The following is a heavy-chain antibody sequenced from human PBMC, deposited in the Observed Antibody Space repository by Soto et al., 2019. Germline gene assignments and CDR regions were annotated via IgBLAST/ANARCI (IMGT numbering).Heavy chain of an antibody. CDR3: ASPHPSRSYSWNYFYYYGMDV. V-gene: IGHV1-8*01. CDR1: GYTFTSYD. J-gene: IGHJ6*02. CDR2: MNPNSGNT. D-gene: IGHD1-20*01. Sequence: ASVKVSCKASGYTFTSYDINWVRQATGQGLEWMGWMNPNSGNTGYAQKFQGRVTMTRNTSISTAYMELSSLRSEDTAVYYCASPHPSRSYSWNYFYYYGMDVWGQGTTVTVSS.